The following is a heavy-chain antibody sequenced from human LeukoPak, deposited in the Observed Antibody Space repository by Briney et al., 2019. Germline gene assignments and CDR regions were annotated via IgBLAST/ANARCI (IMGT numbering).Heavy chain of an antibody. V-gene: IGHV1-69*04. Sequence: SVKVSCKASGVTFSSYAISWVRQAPGQGLEWMGRIIPIFGIANYAQKFQGRVTITADKSTSTAYMELSSLRSEDTAVYYCARVGRDGYTNAFDIWGQGTMVTVSS. CDR1: GVTFSSYA. J-gene: IGHJ3*02. CDR2: IIPIFGIA. D-gene: IGHD5-24*01. CDR3: ARVGRDGYTNAFDI.